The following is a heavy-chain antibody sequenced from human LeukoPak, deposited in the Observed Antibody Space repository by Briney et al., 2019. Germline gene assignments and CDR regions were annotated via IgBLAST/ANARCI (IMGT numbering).Heavy chain of an antibody. J-gene: IGHJ5*02. CDR2: MNPRSGHT. CDR3: TRGPALHPNGVGGRCFDP. D-gene: IGHD3-16*02. CDR1: GYTFTSYD. V-gene: IGHV1-8*01. Sequence: ASVKVSCKASGYTFTSYDIHWVRQATRHGLEWMGWMNPRSGHTGHPQKFQGRVTMTRDTSISTAYMELSSLTSEDTAMYYCTRGPALHPNGVGGRCFDPWGQGTLVTVTS.